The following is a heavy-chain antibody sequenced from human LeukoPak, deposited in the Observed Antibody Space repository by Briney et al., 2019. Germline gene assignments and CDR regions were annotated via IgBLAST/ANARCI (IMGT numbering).Heavy chain of an antibody. CDR3: ARLTTVNYYFDY. Sequence: PSETLSLTCTVSGGSISSYYWSWIRQPPGKGLEWIGYIYYSGSTNYNPSLKSRVTISVDTSKNQFSLKLSSVTAADTAVYYCARLTTVNYYFDYWGQGTLVTVSS. J-gene: IGHJ4*02. CDR2: IYYSGST. V-gene: IGHV4-59*08. D-gene: IGHD4-17*01. CDR1: GGSISSYY.